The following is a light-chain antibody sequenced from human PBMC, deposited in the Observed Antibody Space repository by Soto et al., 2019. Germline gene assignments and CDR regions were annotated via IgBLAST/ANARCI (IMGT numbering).Light chain of an antibody. Sequence: QSVLTQPPSASGTPGQRVTISCSGSSSNIGSNTLNWYQQLPGTAPKLLIYSNNQQPSGVPDRFSGSKSDTSASLASSGLQSEDEADYYCAAWDDSLLIFGTGTKLTVL. CDR1: SSNIGSNT. CDR2: SNN. CDR3: AAWDDSLLI. J-gene: IGLJ1*01. V-gene: IGLV1-44*01.